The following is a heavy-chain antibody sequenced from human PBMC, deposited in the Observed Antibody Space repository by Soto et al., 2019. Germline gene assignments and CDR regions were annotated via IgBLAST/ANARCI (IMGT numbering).Heavy chain of an antibody. J-gene: IGHJ3*01. V-gene: IGHV1-2*02. Sequence: ASVKVSCKASGYTFIGNHIHWVRQAPGQGLEWLGWIKPHTGGTDYAQKFEGRVTMTRDTSISTTYMELSRLRSDDTAVYYCARDRYPLKGHHQPDPFDVWGQGTMVTVSS. CDR3: ARDRYPLKGHHQPDPFDV. CDR1: GYTFIGNH. CDR2: IKPHTGGT. D-gene: IGHD2-2*02.